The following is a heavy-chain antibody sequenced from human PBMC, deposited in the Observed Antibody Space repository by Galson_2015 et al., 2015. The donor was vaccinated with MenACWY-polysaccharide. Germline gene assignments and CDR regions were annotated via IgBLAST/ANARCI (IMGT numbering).Heavy chain of an antibody. Sequence: LRLSWAASGFTVRTNYMNWVRQAPGQGPEHISVIYSDDSTYYADSVKGRFTISRDSSKNTVYLQMNSLIAEDTAVYYCARDVGGDSSGTDYWGQGTLVTVSS. CDR3: ARDVGGDSSGTDY. CDR2: IYSDDST. CDR1: GFTVRTNY. V-gene: IGHV3-53*01. D-gene: IGHD3-22*01. J-gene: IGHJ4*02.